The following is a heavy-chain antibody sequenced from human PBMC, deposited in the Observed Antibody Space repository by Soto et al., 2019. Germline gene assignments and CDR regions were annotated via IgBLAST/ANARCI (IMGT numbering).Heavy chain of an antibody. V-gene: IGHV1-69*12. Sequence: QVQLVQSGAEVKKPGSSVKVSCKASGGTFSSYAISWVRQAPGQGLEWMGGIITICGTSNYAQKFEGRVTITADESTSTAYMEMRSPRSEVTAVYYCARAVTTPWYFDLGGRGTLVTVSS. CDR1: GGTFSSYA. CDR2: IITICGTS. J-gene: IGHJ2*01. D-gene: IGHD4-17*01. CDR3: ARAVTTPWYFDL.